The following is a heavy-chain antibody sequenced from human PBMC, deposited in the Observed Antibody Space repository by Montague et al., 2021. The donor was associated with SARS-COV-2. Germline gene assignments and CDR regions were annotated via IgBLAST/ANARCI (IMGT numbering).Heavy chain of an antibody. V-gene: IGHV4-39*01. J-gene: IGHJ5*02. CDR1: GGSTSSSSYY. D-gene: IGHD2-2*01. CDR3: ARLRAPYCSSTSCYSASWFDP. Sequence: SETLSLTCTVSGGSTSSSSYYWGWLRQPPGKGLEWIGSIYYSGSTYYNPSLKSRVTISVDTSKNQFSLKLSSVTAADTAVYYCARLRAPYCSSTSCYSASWFDPWGQGTLVTVSS. CDR2: IYYSGST.